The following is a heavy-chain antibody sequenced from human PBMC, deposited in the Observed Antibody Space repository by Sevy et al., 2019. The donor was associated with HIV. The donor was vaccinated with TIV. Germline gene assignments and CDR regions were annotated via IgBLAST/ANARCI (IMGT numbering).Heavy chain of an antibody. J-gene: IGHJ3*02. CDR1: GYTFTSYD. Sequence: ASVKVSCKASGYTFTSYDINWVRQATGQGLEWMGWMNPNSGNTGYSQKFQGRVTMTRNTSTSTAYMELSSLRSEDTAVYYCARGLSSGWFDASDIWGQRTMVTVSS. CDR2: MNPNSGNT. CDR3: ARGLSSGWFDASDI. D-gene: IGHD6-19*01. V-gene: IGHV1-8*01.